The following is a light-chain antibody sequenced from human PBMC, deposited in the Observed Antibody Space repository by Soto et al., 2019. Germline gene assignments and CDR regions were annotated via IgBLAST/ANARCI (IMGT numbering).Light chain of an antibody. CDR2: DND. CDR1: SSNIGNTY. CDR3: GSWDSSLSAYV. J-gene: IGLJ1*01. Sequence: QSVLTQPASVSAAPGQRVTVSCSGSSSNIGNTYVSWYQQLPGTAPKLLIYDNDKRPSGILDRFSGSKSGTSATLDITGFQTGDEADYYCGSWDSSLSAYVFGTGTKVTVL. V-gene: IGLV1-51*01.